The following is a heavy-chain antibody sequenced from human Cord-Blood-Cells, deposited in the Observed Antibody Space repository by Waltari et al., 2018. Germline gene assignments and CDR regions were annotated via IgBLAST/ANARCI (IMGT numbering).Heavy chain of an antibody. D-gene: IGHD2-15*01. CDR1: GYTFTSND. CDR3: ARFWDPGSCKKWYVGL. Sequence: QVQLVQSGAEVKKPGASVKVSCKASGYTFTSNDINWVRQATGQGLEWMGWMNPNSGTTGDAQKFKGRVTMTRNTSITTAYMELISLRSEETAVYYCARFWDPGSCKKWYVGLWGRGTLVTVSS. J-gene: IGHJ2*01. CDR2: MNPNSGTT. V-gene: IGHV1-8*01.